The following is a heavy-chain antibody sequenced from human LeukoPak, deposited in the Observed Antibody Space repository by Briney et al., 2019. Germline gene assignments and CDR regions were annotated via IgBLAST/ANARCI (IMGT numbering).Heavy chain of an antibody. V-gene: IGHV3-74*01. CDR3: AKGTANYFDY. D-gene: IGHD1/OR15-1a*01. J-gene: IGHJ4*02. Sequence: GGSLRLSCAASGFTFSSYWMHWVRQAPGKGPVWVSRIKSDGSSTDYADSVKGRFTISRDNAKNTLYLQMNSLRAEDTAVYYCAKGTANYFDYWGQGTLVTVSS. CDR2: IKSDGSST. CDR1: GFTFSSYW.